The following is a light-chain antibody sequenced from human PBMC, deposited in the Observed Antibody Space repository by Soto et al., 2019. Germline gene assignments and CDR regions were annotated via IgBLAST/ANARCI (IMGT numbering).Light chain of an antibody. CDR2: GAS. J-gene: IGKJ1*01. CDR3: QQYNKWPWT. CDR1: QSVTNSY. Sequence: EIVMTQSPVTLSVSPGERATLSCRASQSVTNSYLAWYQQKPGQAPRLLIFGASTRAAGIPARFSGSGSGTEFTLTISSLQSEDLAVYYCQQYNKWPWTFGQGTKVDIK. V-gene: IGKV3-15*01.